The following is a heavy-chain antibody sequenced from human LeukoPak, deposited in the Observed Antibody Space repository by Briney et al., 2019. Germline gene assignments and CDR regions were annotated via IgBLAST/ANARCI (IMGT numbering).Heavy chain of an antibody. CDR1: GGSISSYY. CDR3: ARGGWHAAGFDP. Sequence: SETLSLTCTVSGGSISSYYWSWIRQPPGKGLEWIGYIYYSGSTNYNPSLKSRVTISVDTSKNQFSLKLSSVTAADTAVYYCARGGWHAAGFDPWGQGTLVTVSS. V-gene: IGHV4-59*01. J-gene: IGHJ5*02. D-gene: IGHD6-19*01. CDR2: IYYSGST.